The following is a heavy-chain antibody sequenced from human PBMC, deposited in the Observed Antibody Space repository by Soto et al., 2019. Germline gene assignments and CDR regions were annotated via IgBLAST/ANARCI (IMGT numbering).Heavy chain of an antibody. J-gene: IGHJ5*02. Sequence: ASVKVSCKASGYTFTSYDINWVRQAPGQGLEWMGGIIPIFGTPQCAEKFQDRVTITADESTSTAYMELSSLTSEDTAVYYCAREAGPDRWFDPWGQGTLVTVSS. CDR2: IIPIFGTP. V-gene: IGHV1-69*13. CDR3: AREAGPDRWFDP. D-gene: IGHD6-19*01. CDR1: GYTFTSYD.